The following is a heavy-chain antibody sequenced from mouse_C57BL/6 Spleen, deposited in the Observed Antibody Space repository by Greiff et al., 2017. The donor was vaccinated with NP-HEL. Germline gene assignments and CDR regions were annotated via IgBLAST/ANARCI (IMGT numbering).Heavy chain of an antibody. V-gene: IGHV1-69*01. CDR3: ARTSVTYRYFDV. CDR2: IDPSDSYT. CDR1: GYTFTSYW. Sequence: QVQLQQPGAELVMPGASVKLSCKASGYTFTSYWMHWVKQRPGQGLEWIGEIDPSDSYTNYNQKFKGKSTLTVDKSSSTAYMQLSSLTSEDSAVYYCARTSVTYRYFDVWGTGTTVTVSS. J-gene: IGHJ1*03.